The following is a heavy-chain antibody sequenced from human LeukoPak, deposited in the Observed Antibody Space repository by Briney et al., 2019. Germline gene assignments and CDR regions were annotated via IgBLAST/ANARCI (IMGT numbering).Heavy chain of an antibody. J-gene: IGHJ4*02. CDR3: AKGPQLYSGYHPDY. CDR2: ITGSDDAT. CDR1: GFTFSSAA. D-gene: IGHD5-12*01. V-gene: IGHV3-23*01. Sequence: GGSLRLSCAASGFTFSSAAMTLVRQAPGKGLELVSTITGSDDATYYADSVKGRFTISRDFSRNTVGLQMNSLRTEDTAIYYCAKGPQLYSGYHPDYWGQGTLVTVSS.